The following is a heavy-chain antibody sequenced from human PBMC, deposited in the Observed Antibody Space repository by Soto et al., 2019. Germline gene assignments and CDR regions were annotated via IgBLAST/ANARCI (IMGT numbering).Heavy chain of an antibody. V-gene: IGHV3-20*01. CDR2: FNWTDNYI. CDR1: GFTFDDFG. J-gene: IGHJ4*02. Sequence: EVQLVESGGSVVRPGGSLRLSCAASGFTFDDFGMSWVRQVPGKGPEWVSSFNWTDNYIHYADSVRGRFTISRDSGKKCLYLARNTLRAEDTALYSCTRDTYRFWSGPSFLSFGGQGTLVTVSS. CDR3: TRDTYRFWSGPSFLSF. D-gene: IGHD3-3*01.